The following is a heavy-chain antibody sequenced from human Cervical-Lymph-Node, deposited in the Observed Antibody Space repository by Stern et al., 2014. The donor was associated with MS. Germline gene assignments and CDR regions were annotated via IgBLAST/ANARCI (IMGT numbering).Heavy chain of an antibody. V-gene: IGHV3-33*01. Sequence: VQLVESGGGVVQPGRSLRLSCAASGFPFSSSGMHWVRQAPGKGLEWLAIIGYDGSNTYYADSVKGRFTISRDNSKNTLYLQMNSLRAEDTAVYYCAREGGNTAEYFQHWGQGTLVTVSS. CDR3: AREGGNTAEYFQH. J-gene: IGHJ1*01. CDR2: IGYDGSNT. D-gene: IGHD4-23*01. CDR1: GFPFSSSG.